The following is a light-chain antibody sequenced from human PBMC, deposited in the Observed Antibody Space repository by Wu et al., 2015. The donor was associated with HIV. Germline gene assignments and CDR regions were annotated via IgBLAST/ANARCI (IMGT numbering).Light chain of an antibody. V-gene: IGKV3-11*01. CDR1: QSVSSRY. Sequence: EIVLTQFPGTLSLSPGERATLSCRASQSVSSRYLAWYQQKRGQPPRLLIYDASKRATGTPTRFSGSGSGTDFTLTISSLEPEDFAVYYCQQRFDWPPFTFGPGTKVXIK. J-gene: IGKJ3*01. CDR2: DAS. CDR3: QQRFDWPPFT.